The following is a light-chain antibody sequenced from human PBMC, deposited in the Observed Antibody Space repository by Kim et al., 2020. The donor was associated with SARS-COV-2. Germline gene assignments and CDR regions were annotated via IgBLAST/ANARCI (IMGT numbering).Light chain of an antibody. CDR2: LGS. V-gene: IGKV2-28*01. Sequence: PASISCRFIQSLLDSTGYYYLDWYLQKPGQSPQLLIYLGSNRASGVPDRFSGSGSGTDFTLKISKVEAEDVGVYYCMQALQTPLTFGQVTKVDIK. CDR3: MQALQTPLT. CDR1: QSLLDSTGYYY. J-gene: IGKJ1*01.